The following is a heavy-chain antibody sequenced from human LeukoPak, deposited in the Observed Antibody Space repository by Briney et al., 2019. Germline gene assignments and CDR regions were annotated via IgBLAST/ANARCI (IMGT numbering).Heavy chain of an antibody. V-gene: IGHV4-59*01. D-gene: IGHD3-3*01. CDR3: AREPGGDFWSGYYKGSWFDP. CDR2: IYYSGST. J-gene: IGHJ5*02. Sequence: SETLSLTCTVSGGSISSYYWSWIRQPPGKGLEWIGYIYYSGSTNYNPSLKSRVTISVDTSKNQFSLKLSSVTAADTAVYYCAREPGGDFWSGYYKGSWFDPWGQGTLVTVSS. CDR1: GGSISSYY.